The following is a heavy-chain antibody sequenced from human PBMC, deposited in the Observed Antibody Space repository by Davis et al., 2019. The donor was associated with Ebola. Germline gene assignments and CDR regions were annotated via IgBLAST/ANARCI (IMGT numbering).Heavy chain of an antibody. CDR1: GFTFDDYA. Sequence: PGGSLRLSCTASGFTFDDYAMSWVRQAPGKGLEWVSGISTGGGVTIYADSVKGRFTISRDNSKNTLYLQMNSLRGEDTAVYYCAKRSDYRSFDYWGQGTQVTVSS. CDR2: ISTGGGVT. D-gene: IGHD4-11*01. V-gene: IGHV3-23*01. J-gene: IGHJ4*02. CDR3: AKRSDYRSFDY.